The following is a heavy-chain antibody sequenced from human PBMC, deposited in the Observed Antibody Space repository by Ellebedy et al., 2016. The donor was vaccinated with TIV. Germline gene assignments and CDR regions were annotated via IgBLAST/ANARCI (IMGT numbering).Heavy chain of an antibody. V-gene: IGHV4-34*01. CDR1: GGSFSGYY. D-gene: IGHD5-18*01. J-gene: IGHJ4*02. Sequence: MPSETLSLTCAVYGGSFSGYYWSWIRQPPGKGLVWFGEINLSGSTNYNPSLKSRVTISVDTSKNHFSLKLTSVTAADTAVYYCARCPQDTAMVRGYYFDYWGQGILVTVSS. CDR3: ARCPQDTAMVRGYYFDY. CDR2: INLSGST.